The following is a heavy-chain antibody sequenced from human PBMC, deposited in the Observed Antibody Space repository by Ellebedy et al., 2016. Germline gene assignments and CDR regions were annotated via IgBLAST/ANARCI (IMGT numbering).Heavy chain of an antibody. CDR1: GGSISSGGYY. Sequence: SETLSLXXTVSGGSISSGGYYWSWIRQHPGKGLEWIGYIYYSGSTYYNPSLKSRVTISVDTSKNQFSLKLSSVTAADTAVYYCARADCGGDCSPGGWYFQHWGQGTLVTVSS. CDR2: IYYSGST. J-gene: IGHJ1*01. V-gene: IGHV4-31*03. CDR3: ARADCGGDCSPGGWYFQH. D-gene: IGHD2-21*02.